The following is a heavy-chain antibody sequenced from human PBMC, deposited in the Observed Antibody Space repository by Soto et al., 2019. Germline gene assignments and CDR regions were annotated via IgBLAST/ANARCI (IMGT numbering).Heavy chain of an antibody. J-gene: IGHJ3*02. CDR3: XRXXXXXXXXXXXXXNXDI. CDR1: GFSLSTSGVG. Sequence: QITLKESGPTLVKPTQTLTLXCTFSGFSLSTSGVGVGWXRQPPGKALEWLALIYWDDDKRYRSSLKSRLTITKDTSKNQVVLTMTNMDPVDTATYYXXRXXXXXXXXXXXXXNXDIWGQGTMVTVSS. CDR2: IYWDDDK. V-gene: IGHV2-5*02.